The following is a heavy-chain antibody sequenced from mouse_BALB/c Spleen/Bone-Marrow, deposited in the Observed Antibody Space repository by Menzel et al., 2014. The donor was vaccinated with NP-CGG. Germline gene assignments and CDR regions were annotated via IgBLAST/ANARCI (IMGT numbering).Heavy chain of an antibody. CDR2: IVPSSDYT. V-gene: IGHV1-4*01. D-gene: IGHD4-1*01. J-gene: IGHJ3*01. Sequence: QVQLKESGAELARPGASVKMSCKASGYTFTNYTMQWIRQRPRQGLEWIGYIVPSSDYTNYNQNFKDKATLTADKSSSTAYMQLNSLTSEDFAVYYCAREARTGAWFAYWGQGTLVTVSA. CDR3: AREARTGAWFAY. CDR1: GYTFTNYT.